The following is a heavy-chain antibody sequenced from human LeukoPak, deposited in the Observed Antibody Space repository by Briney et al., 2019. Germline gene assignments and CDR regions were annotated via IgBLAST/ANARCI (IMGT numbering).Heavy chain of an antibody. D-gene: IGHD1-26*01. CDR3: ARLVGATIGSTDY. Sequence: ASVKVFCKASGYTFTGYYMHWVRQAPGQGLEWMGWINPNSGGTNYAQKFQGRVTMTRDTSISTAYMELSRLRSDDTAVYYCARLVGATIGSTDYWGQGTLVTVSS. V-gene: IGHV1-2*02. CDR2: INPNSGGT. CDR1: GYTFTGYY. J-gene: IGHJ4*02.